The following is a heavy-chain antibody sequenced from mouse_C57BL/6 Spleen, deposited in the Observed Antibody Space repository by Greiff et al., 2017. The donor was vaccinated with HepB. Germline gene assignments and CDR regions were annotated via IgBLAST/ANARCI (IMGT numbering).Heavy chain of an antibody. J-gene: IGHJ3*01. CDR2: IDPENGDT. CDR3: TFYYGYDEGFAY. Sequence: EVKLVESGAELVRPGASVKLSCTASGFNIKDDYMHWVKQRPEQGLEWIGWIDPENGDTEYASKFQGKATITADTSSNTAYLQLSSLTSEDTAVYYCTFYYGYDEGFAYWGQGTLVTVSA. D-gene: IGHD2-2*01. CDR1: GFNIKDDY. V-gene: IGHV14-4*01.